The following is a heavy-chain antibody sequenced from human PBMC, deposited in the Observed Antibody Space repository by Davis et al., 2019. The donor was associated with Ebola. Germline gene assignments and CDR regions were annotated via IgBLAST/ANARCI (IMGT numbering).Heavy chain of an antibody. Sequence: ASVKVSCKASGYTFTSYGISWVRQAPGQGLEWMGWISAYNGNTNYAQKLQGRVTMTTDTSTSTAYMELRSLRSDDTAVYYCARERGWGTVTTGDNNWFDPWGQGTLVTVSS. D-gene: IGHD4-17*01. CDR1: GYTFTSYG. J-gene: IGHJ5*02. CDR2: ISAYNGNT. V-gene: IGHV1-18*01. CDR3: ARERGWGTVTTGDNNWFDP.